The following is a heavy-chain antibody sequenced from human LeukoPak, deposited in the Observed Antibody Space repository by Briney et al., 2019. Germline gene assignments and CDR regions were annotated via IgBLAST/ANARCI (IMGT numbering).Heavy chain of an antibody. CDR3: AGRSARYFDH. D-gene: IGHD1-26*01. Sequence: PSETLSLTCTVSGDSISSYCWSWIRQPPGEGLQWIGNIFYSGSTNYNASLRSRVAISVDTSKNQFSLRLTSVTAADTAVYYCAGRSARYFDHWGQGALVTVSS. CDR2: IFYSGST. V-gene: IGHV4-59*01. J-gene: IGHJ4*02. CDR1: GDSISSYC.